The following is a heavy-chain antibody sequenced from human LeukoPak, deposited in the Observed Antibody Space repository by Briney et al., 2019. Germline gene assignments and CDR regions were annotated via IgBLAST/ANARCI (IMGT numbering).Heavy chain of an antibody. D-gene: IGHD3-10*01. V-gene: IGHV3-53*01. CDR2: IYSGGST. CDR1: GFTVSNTY. Sequence: PGGSLRLSCAASGFTVSNTYMTWVRQAPGKGLEWVSFIYSGGSTYYADSLKGRFTISRDNSKNTLYLQMNSLRAEDSAVYYCARDSYGSGSLEYWGQGTLVTVSS. J-gene: IGHJ4*02. CDR3: ARDSYGSGSLEY.